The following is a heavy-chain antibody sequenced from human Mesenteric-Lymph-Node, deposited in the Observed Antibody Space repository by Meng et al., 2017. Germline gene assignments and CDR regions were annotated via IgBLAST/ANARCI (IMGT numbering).Heavy chain of an antibody. V-gene: IGHV1-69*05. CDR3: ARDPLPRWELLLDY. D-gene: IGHD1-26*01. CDR2: IIPIFGTA. CDR1: GGTFSSYA. Sequence: SVKVSCKASGGTFSSYAIGWVRQAPGQGLEWMGGIIPIFGTANYAQKFQGRVTITRNTSISTAYMELSSLRSEDTAVYYCARDPLPRWELLLDYWGQGTLVTVSS. J-gene: IGHJ4*02.